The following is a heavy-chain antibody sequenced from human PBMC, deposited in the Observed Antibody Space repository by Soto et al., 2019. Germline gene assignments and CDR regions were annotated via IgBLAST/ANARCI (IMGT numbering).Heavy chain of an antibody. Sequence: QVQLQESGPGLVEPSGTLSLTCAVSGASISSSNWWSWVRQSPGKGLEWIGEIFHSGDTSYNPSLSSRVIISVGKSKKQCSLRVTSVTASDAAVYFCARDYLAVRPGDYCAMDVWGQGTTVIVSS. V-gene: IGHV4-4*02. D-gene: IGHD6-6*01. CDR3: ARDYLAVRPGDYCAMDV. CDR2: IFHSGDT. J-gene: IGHJ6*02. CDR1: GASISSSNW.